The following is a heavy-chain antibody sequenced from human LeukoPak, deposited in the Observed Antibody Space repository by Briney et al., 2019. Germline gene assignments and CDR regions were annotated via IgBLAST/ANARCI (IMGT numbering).Heavy chain of an antibody. CDR3: EKDQKATSGSESAEEGDY. D-gene: IGHD3-10*01. J-gene: IGHJ4*02. V-gene: IGHV3-23*01. CDR2: ISGSDGTT. Sequence: GGSLRLSCAASGFTFSGYAMSWGRPAPGKGLEWVSGISGSDGTTYYAESVKGRFTISTDNPTNTMYLRMNSLTAEDTAIYFCEKDQKATSGSESAEEGDYWGQGTLVTVSS. CDR1: GFTFSGYA.